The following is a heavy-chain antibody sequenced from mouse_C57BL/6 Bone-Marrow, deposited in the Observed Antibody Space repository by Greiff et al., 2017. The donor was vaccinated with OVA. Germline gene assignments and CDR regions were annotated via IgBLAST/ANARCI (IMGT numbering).Heavy chain of an antibody. Sequence: QVHVKQSGAELVRPGASVTLSCKASGYTFTDYEMHWVKQTPVHGLEWIGAIDPETGGTAYNQKFKGQAILTADKSSSTAYMELRSLTSEDSAVYYCTRGPLLLDYWGQGTTLTVSS. D-gene: IGHD2-1*01. V-gene: IGHV1-15*01. J-gene: IGHJ2*01. CDR3: TRGPLLLDY. CDR1: GYTFTDYE. CDR2: IDPETGGT.